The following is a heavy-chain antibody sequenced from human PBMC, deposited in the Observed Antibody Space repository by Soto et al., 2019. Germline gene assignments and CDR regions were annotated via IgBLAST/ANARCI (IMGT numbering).Heavy chain of an antibody. CDR3: ARSSRDQYASSEANFDY. V-gene: IGHV4-4*02. CDR1: GVSISSNNW. CDR2: MYHTGST. Sequence: QVQLQESGPGLVKPSGTLSLTCAVSGVSISSNNWWSWVRQPPGKGLEWIGEMYHTGSTNYNPSLKSPLTISGAKSTHHFCLELNSVTAADTAVYACARSSRDQYASSEANFDYWGPGTRVTVSS. J-gene: IGHJ4*02. D-gene: IGHD3-22*01.